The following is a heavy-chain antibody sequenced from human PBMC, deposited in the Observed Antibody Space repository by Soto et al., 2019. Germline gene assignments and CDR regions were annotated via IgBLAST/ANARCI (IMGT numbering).Heavy chain of an antibody. V-gene: IGHV1-18*01. CDR3: AREGPAPYYYYGMDV. Sequence: QVQLVQSGGEVKKPGASVKVSCKTSGYSFTTYGISWVRQAPGQGLEWMGWISAYNGNTNYAQKLQDRVNMPTDTSTSTAYMELRSLRSDDTAVYYCAREGPAPYYYYGMDVWGQGSTVTVSS. CDR2: ISAYNGNT. J-gene: IGHJ6*02. CDR1: GYSFTTYG.